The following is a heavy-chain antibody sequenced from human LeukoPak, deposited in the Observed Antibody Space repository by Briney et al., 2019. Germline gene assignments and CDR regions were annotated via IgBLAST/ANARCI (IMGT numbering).Heavy chain of an antibody. CDR2: INSDGSRT. Sequence: GGSLRLSCAASGFTFSSYWMHWVRQAPGKGLVWVSRINSDGSRTSYADSVKGRFTISRDNAKNTLYLQMNSLRAEDTAVYYCARDPGYYYYMDVWGKGTTVTVSS. CDR1: GFTFSSYW. J-gene: IGHJ6*03. V-gene: IGHV3-74*01. CDR3: ARDPGYYYYMDV.